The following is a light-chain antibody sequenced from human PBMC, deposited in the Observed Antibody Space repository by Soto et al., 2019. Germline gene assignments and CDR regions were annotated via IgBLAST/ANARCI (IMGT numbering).Light chain of an antibody. Sequence: DIQLTQSPSFLSASVGDRVTITCRASQSITNRLAWYQQKPGKAPKVLIYDASNLEYGVPSRFSGSGFGTDFTLTISSLEPEDFAVYYCQQRSNWPPWTFGQGTKVDIK. CDR1: QSITNR. V-gene: IGKV1-5*01. CDR3: QQRSNWPPWT. J-gene: IGKJ1*01. CDR2: DAS.